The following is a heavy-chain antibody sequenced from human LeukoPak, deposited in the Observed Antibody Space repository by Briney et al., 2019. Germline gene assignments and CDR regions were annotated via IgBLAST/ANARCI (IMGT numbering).Heavy chain of an antibody. D-gene: IGHD5-24*01. V-gene: IGHV1-46*01. CDR3: ASEEMATIRRDAFDI. CDR1: GYTFTSYY. CDR2: INPSGGST. Sequence: ASVKVSCKASGYTFTSYYMHWVRQAPGQGLEWMGIINPSGGSTSYAQKFQGRVTMTRDTSTSTVYMELSSLRSEDTAVYYCASEEMATIRRDAFDIWGQGTMVTVSS. J-gene: IGHJ3*02.